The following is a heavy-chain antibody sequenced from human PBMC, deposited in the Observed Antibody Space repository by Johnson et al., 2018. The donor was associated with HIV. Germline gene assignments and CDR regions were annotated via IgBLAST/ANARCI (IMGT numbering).Heavy chain of an antibody. Sequence: QVQLVESGGGVVQPGGSLTLSCAASGFTFRNFGIHWVRQAPGKGLEWVAFIRFDGNNKYYADSVKGRFTISRENYKNTLYLQMNSLRAEDTAVYYRAKDRTGGYCSSSSCFDAFDIWGQGTMVTVSS. D-gene: IGHD2-2*01. CDR1: GFTFRNFG. V-gene: IGHV3-30*02. CDR2: IRFDGNNK. J-gene: IGHJ3*02. CDR3: AKDRTGGYCSSSSCFDAFDI.